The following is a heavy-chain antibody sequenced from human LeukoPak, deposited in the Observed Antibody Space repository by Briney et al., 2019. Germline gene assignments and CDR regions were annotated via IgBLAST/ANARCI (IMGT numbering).Heavy chain of an antibody. CDR2: IYTSGST. Sequence: SETLSLTCTVSGGSISSYYWSWIRQPAGKGLEWIGRIYTSGSTNYNPSLKSRVTMSVDTSKNQFSLKLSSVTAADTAVYYCASSYYGSGSYYNVRGPYYFDYWGQGTLVTVSS. J-gene: IGHJ4*02. D-gene: IGHD3-10*01. CDR1: GGSISSYY. V-gene: IGHV4-4*07. CDR3: ASSYYGSGSYYNVRGPYYFDY.